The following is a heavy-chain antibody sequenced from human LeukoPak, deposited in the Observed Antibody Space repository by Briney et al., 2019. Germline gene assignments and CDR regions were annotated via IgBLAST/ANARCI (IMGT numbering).Heavy chain of an antibody. CDR2: ISSSSSYI. CDR1: GFTFSSCS. D-gene: IGHD1-26*01. Sequence: PGGSLRLSCAASGFTFSSCSMNWVRQAPGKGLDWVSSISSSSSYIYYADSVKGRFTISRDNAKNSLYLQMNSLRAEDTAVYYCARDGEWELLLQAKRGKRYYFDYWGQGTLVTVSS. CDR3: ARDGEWELLLQAKRGKRYYFDY. V-gene: IGHV3-21*01. J-gene: IGHJ4*02.